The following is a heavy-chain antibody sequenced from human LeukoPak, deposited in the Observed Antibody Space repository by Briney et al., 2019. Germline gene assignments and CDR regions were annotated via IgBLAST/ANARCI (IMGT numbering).Heavy chain of an antibody. CDR3: ARDSGSSGYYLFVY. D-gene: IGHD3-22*01. V-gene: IGHV3-21*01. J-gene: IGHJ4*02. CDR1: GFTFSSYS. Sequence: GGSLRLSCAASGFTFSSYSMNWVRQAPGKGLEWVSSISSSSSYIYYADSVKGRFTISRDIAKNSLYLQMNSLRAEDTAVYYCARDSGSSGYYLFVYWGQGTLVTVSS. CDR2: ISSSSSYI.